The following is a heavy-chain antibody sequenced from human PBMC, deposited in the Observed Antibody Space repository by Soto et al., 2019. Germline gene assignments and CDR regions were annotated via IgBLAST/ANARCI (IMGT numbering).Heavy chain of an antibody. CDR3: ASGWGGSFAF. D-gene: IGHD3-10*01. CDR2: IYYSGST. V-gene: IGHV4-59*01. CDR1: GGSISSYY. J-gene: IGHJ3*01. Sequence: QVQLQESGPGLVKPSETLSLTCTVSGGSISSYYWSWIRQPPGKGLEWIGYIYYSGSTNYNPSLKRLVTISVATSKNQFSMKLSSVTAADTAVYYCASGWGGSFAFWGQGTMVTVSS.